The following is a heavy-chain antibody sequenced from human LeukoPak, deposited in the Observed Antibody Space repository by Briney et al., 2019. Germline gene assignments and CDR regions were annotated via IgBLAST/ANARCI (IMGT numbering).Heavy chain of an antibody. CDR2: IYYSGST. D-gene: IGHD3-22*01. J-gene: IGHJ4*02. V-gene: IGHV4-39*01. CDR1: GGSISSRSYY. Sequence: SETLSLTCTVSGGSISSRSYYWGWIRQPPGKGLEWIGTIYYSGSTYYNPSLKSRVTISVDTSKNQFSLKLSSVTAADTAVYYCARLYGQYDSSGYYSPFDYWGQGTLVTVSS. CDR3: ARLYGQYDSSGYYSPFDY.